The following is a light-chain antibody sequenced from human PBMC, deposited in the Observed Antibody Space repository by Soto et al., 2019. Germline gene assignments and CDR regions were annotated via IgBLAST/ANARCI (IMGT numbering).Light chain of an antibody. J-gene: IGKJ2*01. CDR2: DAS. Sequence: EIVMTQSPATLSVSPGERATLSCRASQSVSSRLAGYQQKPGQAPTLHIYDASTRATAIPARFSGSGYRTEFTLTISSLQYEDFADYYCQQYYNWPPVYTFGQGTKLEIK. CDR3: QQYYNWPPVYT. V-gene: IGKV3D-15*01. CDR1: QSVSSR.